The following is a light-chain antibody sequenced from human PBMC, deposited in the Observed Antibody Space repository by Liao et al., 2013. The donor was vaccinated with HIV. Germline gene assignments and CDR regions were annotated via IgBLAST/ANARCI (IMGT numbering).Light chain of an antibody. CDR1: KLGDKY. V-gene: IGLV3-1*01. CDR2: EDT. J-gene: IGLJ1*01. CDR3: QAWDNTTAV. Sequence: SYELTQPPSVSVSPGQTASVTCSGDKLGDKYVSWYQQRPGQSPVLVIYEDTKRPSGIPERISGSNSGNTATLTISGTQAMDEADYYCQAWDNTTAVFGAGTKVTVL.